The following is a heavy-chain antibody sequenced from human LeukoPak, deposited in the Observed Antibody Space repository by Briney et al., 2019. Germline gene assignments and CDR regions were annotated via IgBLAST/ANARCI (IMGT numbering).Heavy chain of an antibody. CDR2: IYYSGST. Sequence: SETLSLTCTVSGYSISSGYYWGWIRQPPGKGLEWIGSIYYSGSTYYNPSLKSRVTISVDTSKNQFSLKLSSVTAADTAVYYCARDSSGWLGGWFDPWGQGTLVTVSS. J-gene: IGHJ5*02. CDR1: GYSISSGYY. CDR3: ARDSSGWLGGWFDP. D-gene: IGHD6-19*01. V-gene: IGHV4-38-2*02.